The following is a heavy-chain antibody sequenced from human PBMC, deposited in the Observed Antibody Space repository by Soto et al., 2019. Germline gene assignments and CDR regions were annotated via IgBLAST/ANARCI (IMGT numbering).Heavy chain of an antibody. D-gene: IGHD3-16*02. V-gene: IGHV4-39*01. CDR3: ASPFGGVIAKDY. J-gene: IGHJ4*02. CDR1: GCSISSGDYY. CDR2: IYYSGST. Sequence: SETLSLTCTVSGCSISSGDYYWSWIRQPPGKGLEWIGNIYYSGSTYYNPSLKSRVTISVDTSKNQFSLKLSSVTAADTAVYYCASPFGGVIAKDYWGQGTLVTV.